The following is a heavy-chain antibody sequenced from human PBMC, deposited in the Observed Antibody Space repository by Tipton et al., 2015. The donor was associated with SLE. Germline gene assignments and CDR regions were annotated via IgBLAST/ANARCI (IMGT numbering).Heavy chain of an antibody. CDR1: GGSISSYY. Sequence: LRLSCTVSGGSISSYYWSWIRQPPGKGLEWIGYIYYSGSTNYNPSLKSRVTISVDTSKNQFSLKLSSVTAADTAVYYCARVSSTRCYALDYWGQGTLVTVSS. D-gene: IGHD2-2*01. CDR2: IYYSGST. J-gene: IGHJ4*02. CDR3: ARVSSTRCYALDY. V-gene: IGHV4-59*01.